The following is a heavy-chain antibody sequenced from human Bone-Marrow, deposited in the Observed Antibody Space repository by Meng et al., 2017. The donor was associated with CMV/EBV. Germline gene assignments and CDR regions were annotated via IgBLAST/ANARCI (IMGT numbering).Heavy chain of an antibody. CDR2: INHSGST. J-gene: IGHJ3*02. D-gene: IGHD4-17*01. Sequence: GSLRLSCAVDGGSFSGYYWSWIRQPPGKGLEWIGEINHSGSTNYNPSLKSRVPISVDTSKNQFTLKLSSVTAADTAVYYCYGEEVVPPSDAFDIWGQGTMVTVSS. CDR1: GGSFSGYY. CDR3: YGEEVVPPSDAFDI. V-gene: IGHV4-34*03.